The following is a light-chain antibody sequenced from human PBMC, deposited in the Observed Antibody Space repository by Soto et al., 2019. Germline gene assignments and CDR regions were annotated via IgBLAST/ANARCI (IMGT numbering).Light chain of an antibody. CDR2: DVS. V-gene: IGLV2-14*03. Sequence: QSVLTQPASVSGSPGQSITITCTGTSSDVGGYNYVSWYQQHPGKVTKLMIYDVSNRPSGVSNRFSGSKSGNTASLTISGLQAEDEADYYCSSYTSSSTYVFGIGTKVTVL. J-gene: IGLJ1*01. CDR3: SSYTSSSTYV. CDR1: SSDVGGYNY.